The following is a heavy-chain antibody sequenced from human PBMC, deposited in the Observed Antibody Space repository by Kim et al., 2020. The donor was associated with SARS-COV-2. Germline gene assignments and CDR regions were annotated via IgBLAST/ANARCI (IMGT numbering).Heavy chain of an antibody. Sequence: SETLSLTCTVSGGSISSGGYYWSWIRQHPGKGLEWIGYIYYSGSTYYNPSLKSRVTISVDTSKNQFSLKLSSVTAADTAVYYCARAGDEWGIAAAATLLGYWGQGTLVTVSS. CDR1: GGSISSGGYY. CDR2: IYYSGST. V-gene: IGHV4-31*03. CDR3: ARAGDEWGIAAAATLLGY. J-gene: IGHJ4*02. D-gene: IGHD6-13*01.